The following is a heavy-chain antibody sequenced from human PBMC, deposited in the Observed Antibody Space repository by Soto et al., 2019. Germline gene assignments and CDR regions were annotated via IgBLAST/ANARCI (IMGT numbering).Heavy chain of an antibody. V-gene: IGHV3-23*01. Sequence: EVQLLESGGDLVQPGGSLRLSCAASGFTFSSYAMSWVRQAPGKGLEWVSAISGSGGDTYYANSVKGRFTISRDNSKNTVYVQMNSLKDEDPAVYYGAKADSIGGNSLLFDSWAQGALATVSS. CDR3: AKADSIGGNSLLFDS. J-gene: IGHJ4*02. CDR1: GFTFSSYA. D-gene: IGHD2-21*02. CDR2: ISGSGGDT.